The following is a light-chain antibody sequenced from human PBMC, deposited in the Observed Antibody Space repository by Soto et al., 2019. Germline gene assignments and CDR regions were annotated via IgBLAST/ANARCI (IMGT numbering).Light chain of an antibody. CDR1: QSVGSN. CDR3: QQYNNWPRGAYT. CDR2: GAS. J-gene: IGKJ2*01. Sequence: EIVMTQSPATLSVSPGERATLSCRASQSVGSNLVWYQQKPGQAPRLLIYGASTRATGIPARFSGSGSGTEFTLTISSLQSEDFAVYYCQQYNNWPRGAYTLGQGTELQIK. V-gene: IGKV3-15*01.